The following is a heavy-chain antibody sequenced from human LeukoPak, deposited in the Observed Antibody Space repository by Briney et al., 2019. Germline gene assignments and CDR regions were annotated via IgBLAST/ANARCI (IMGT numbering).Heavy chain of an antibody. CDR2: INHSGST. D-gene: IGHD1-26*01. J-gene: IGHJ4*02. V-gene: IGHV4-34*01. Sequence: SETLSLTCAVYGGSFSGYYWSWIRQPPGKGLEWIGEINHSGSTNYNPSLKSRVTISVDTSKKQFSLKLSSVTAADTAVYYCARGPREGAIGFDYWGQGTLVTVSS. CDR1: GGSFSGYY. CDR3: ARGPREGAIGFDY.